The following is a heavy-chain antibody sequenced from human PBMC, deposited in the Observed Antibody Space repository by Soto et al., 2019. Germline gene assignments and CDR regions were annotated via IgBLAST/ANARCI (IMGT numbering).Heavy chain of an antibody. D-gene: IGHD4-17*01. Sequence: SETPSLTCAVYGGSFSGYYWSWIRQPPGKGLEWIGEINHSGSTNYNPSLKSRVTISVDTSKNQSSLKLSSVTAADTAVYYCARGSMAYCDYRNWFDPWGQGTLVTVS. J-gene: IGHJ5*02. CDR1: GGSFSGYY. V-gene: IGHV4-34*01. CDR3: ARGSMAYCDYRNWFDP. CDR2: INHSGST.